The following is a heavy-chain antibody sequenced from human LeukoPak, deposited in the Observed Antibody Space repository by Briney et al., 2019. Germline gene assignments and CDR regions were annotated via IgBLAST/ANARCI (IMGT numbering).Heavy chain of an antibody. V-gene: IGHV3-30*01. Sequence: GRSLRLSCAASGFTFSSYAMHWVRQAPGKGLEWVAVISYDGSNKYYADSVKGRFTISRDNSKNTLYLQMNSLRAGDTAVYYCARPYGDYYYYMDVWGKGTTVTVSS. J-gene: IGHJ6*03. CDR3: ARPYGDYYYYMDV. D-gene: IGHD3-16*01. CDR2: ISYDGSNK. CDR1: GFTFSSYA.